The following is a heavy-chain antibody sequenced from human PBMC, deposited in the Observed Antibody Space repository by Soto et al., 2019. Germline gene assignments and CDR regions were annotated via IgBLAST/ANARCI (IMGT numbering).Heavy chain of an antibody. D-gene: IGHD4-4*01. CDR1: GFTFSAHY. CDR2: ISNSGSTI. CDR3: ARDRQPSSYIGLDV. J-gene: IGHJ6*02. Sequence: ESGGGLVYSGGSLRLSCEASGFTFSAHYMSWVRQAPGKGLEWVSHISNSGSTIYYADSVKGRFTISRDNAKNSLYLQMNSLTAEDTAVYYCARDRQPSSYIGLDVWGQGTTVTVSS. V-gene: IGHV3-11*01.